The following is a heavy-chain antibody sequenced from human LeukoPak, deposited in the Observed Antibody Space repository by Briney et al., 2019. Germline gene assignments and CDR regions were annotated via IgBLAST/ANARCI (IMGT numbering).Heavy chain of an antibody. Sequence: GGSLRLSCAATGFTFSHHGMHWVRQAPGKGLEWVSYISSSGSTIYYADSVKGRFTISRDNAKNSLYLQMNSLRAEDTAVYYCARGMMTTVTGGFDYWGQGTLVTVSS. J-gene: IGHJ4*02. D-gene: IGHD4-17*01. CDR3: ARGMMTTVTGGFDY. V-gene: IGHV3-48*03. CDR2: ISSSGSTI. CDR1: GFTFSHHG.